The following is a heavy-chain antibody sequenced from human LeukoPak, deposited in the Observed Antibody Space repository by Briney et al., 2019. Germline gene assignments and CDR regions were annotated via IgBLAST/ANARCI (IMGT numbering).Heavy chain of an antibody. D-gene: IGHD1-26*01. J-gene: IGHJ4*02. CDR2: INHSGST. CDR1: GGSFSGYY. V-gene: IGHV4-34*01. CDR3: ASPRKYSGSYSEY. Sequence: SETLSLTCAVYGGSFSGYYWSWIRQPPGKGLEWIGEINHSGSTNYNPALKSRGTTSVDKSKNQFSLKLSSVTAGDTAVYYWASPRKYSGSYSEYWGQGTLVTVSS.